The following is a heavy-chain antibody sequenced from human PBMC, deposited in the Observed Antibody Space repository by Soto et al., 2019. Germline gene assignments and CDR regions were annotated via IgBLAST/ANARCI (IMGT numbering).Heavy chain of an antibody. D-gene: IGHD3-10*01. Sequence: PGASLKISCKGSGYSFTSYWIAWVRQMPGKGLEWMGIIYPGDSDARYSPSFQGQVTISADKSINTAYLQWSSLKASDTAMYYCVRPRSGSYRLDYYGMDVWGQGTTVTVSS. V-gene: IGHV5-51*01. CDR2: IYPGDSDA. J-gene: IGHJ6*02. CDR1: GYSFTSYW. CDR3: VRPRSGSYRLDYYGMDV.